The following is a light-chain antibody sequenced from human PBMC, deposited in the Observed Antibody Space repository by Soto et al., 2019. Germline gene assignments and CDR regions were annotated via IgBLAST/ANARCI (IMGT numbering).Light chain of an antibody. Sequence: QSVLTQPPSASGSPGQSVTISCTGTSSDVGGYNYVSWYQQHPGKAPKLMIYEVSKRASGVPDRFSGSKSGNTASLTVSGLQAEDEADYYCSSYAGSNNFVFGIGTKVTVL. CDR2: EVS. CDR3: SSYAGSNNFV. CDR1: SSDVGGYNY. V-gene: IGLV2-8*01. J-gene: IGLJ1*01.